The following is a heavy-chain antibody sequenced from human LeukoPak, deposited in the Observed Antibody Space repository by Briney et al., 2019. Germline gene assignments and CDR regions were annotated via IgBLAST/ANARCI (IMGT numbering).Heavy chain of an antibody. D-gene: IGHD3-22*01. V-gene: IGHV4-39*01. CDR3: ARHIYSWYYYDSSGYYSNWFDP. CDR1: GGSISSSSYY. CDR2: IYYSGST. J-gene: IGHJ5*02. Sequence: PSETLSLTCTVSGGSISSSSYYWGWIRQPPRKGLEWIGSIYYSGSTYYNPSLKSRVTISVDTSKNQFSLKLSSVTAADTAVYYCARHIYSWYYYDSSGYYSNWFDPWGQGTLVTVSS.